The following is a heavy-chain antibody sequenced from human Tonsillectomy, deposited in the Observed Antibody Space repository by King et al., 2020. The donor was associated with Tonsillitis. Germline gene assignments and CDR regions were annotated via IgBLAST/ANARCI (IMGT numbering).Heavy chain of an antibody. CDR2: IIPIFCAT. CDR1: GGTFNNYG. D-gene: IGHD2-15*01. CDR3: ARRGIINYGMDV. V-gene: IGHV1-69*01. Sequence: QLVQSGAEVKKPGSSLKVSCKASGGTFNNYGISWVRQAPGQGLEWMGGIIPIFCATNYAQKFQGRVTLTADESTRTAYMELSSLRSDDTAVYYCARRGIINYGMDVWGQGTTVIVSS. J-gene: IGHJ6*02.